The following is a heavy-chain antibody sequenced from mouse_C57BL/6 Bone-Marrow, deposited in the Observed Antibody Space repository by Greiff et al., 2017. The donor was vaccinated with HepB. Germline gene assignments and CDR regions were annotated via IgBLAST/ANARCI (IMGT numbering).Heavy chain of an antibody. D-gene: IGHD1-1*01. CDR1: GFNIKDDY. J-gene: IGHJ2*01. Sequence: VHVKQSGAELVRPGASVKLSCTASGFNIKDDYMHWVKQRPEQGLEWIGWIDPENGDTEYASKFQGKATITADTSSNTAYLQLSSQTSEDTAVYYCLLTTVVAHYFDYWGQGTTLTVSS. CDR3: LLTTVVAHYFDY. CDR2: IDPENGDT. V-gene: IGHV14-4*01.